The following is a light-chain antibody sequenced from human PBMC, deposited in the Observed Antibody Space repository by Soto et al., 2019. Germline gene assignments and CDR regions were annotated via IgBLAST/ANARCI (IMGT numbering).Light chain of an antibody. CDR1: QSISSW. J-gene: IGKJ1*01. Sequence: DIQMTQSPSTLSASVGDRVTITCRASQSISSWLAWYQQKPGKAPKLLIYDASSLESGVPSRFSGSGSGTEFTLTISSLQPDDFATYYCQQYNSYSPETKFGQGTKV. CDR3: QQYNSYSPETK. V-gene: IGKV1-5*01. CDR2: DAS.